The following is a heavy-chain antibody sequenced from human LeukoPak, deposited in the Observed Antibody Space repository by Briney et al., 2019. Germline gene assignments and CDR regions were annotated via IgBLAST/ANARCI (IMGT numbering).Heavy chain of an antibody. CDR3: ARKYPDHWFDP. D-gene: IGHD6-6*01. V-gene: IGHV4-30-4*01. CDR2: IFYLRNT. CDR1: GGSISSGNYY. J-gene: IGHJ5*02. Sequence: SSETLSLTCTVSGGSISSGNYYWSWIRQPPGKGLEWIGYIFYLRNTYYTPSLKSRVTISVDTSKNQFSLKLSSVTAADTAVYYCARKYPDHWFDPWGQGTLVTVSS.